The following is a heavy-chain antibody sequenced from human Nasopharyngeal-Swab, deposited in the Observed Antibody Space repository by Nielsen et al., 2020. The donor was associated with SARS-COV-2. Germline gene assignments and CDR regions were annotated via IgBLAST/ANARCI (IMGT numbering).Heavy chain of an antibody. CDR2: ISYDGSNK. D-gene: IGHD6-19*01. Sequence: GESLKISCAASGFTFSSYGMHWARQAPGKGLEWVAVISYDGSNKYYADSVKGRFTISRDNSKNTLYLQMNSLRAEDTAVYYCPKEGRLAVADGEDFDYWGQGTLVTVSS. CDR1: GFTFSSYG. V-gene: IGHV3-30*18. J-gene: IGHJ4*02. CDR3: PKEGRLAVADGEDFDY.